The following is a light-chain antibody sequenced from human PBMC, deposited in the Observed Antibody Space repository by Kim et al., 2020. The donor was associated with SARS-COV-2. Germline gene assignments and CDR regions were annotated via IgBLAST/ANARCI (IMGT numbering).Light chain of an antibody. J-gene: IGKJ1*01. CDR2: GAS. CDR1: QSDSSH. Sequence: EIVATQSPATLSVSTGERATLSCSASQSDSSHFAWYQQKPGQPPRLRIYGASTRATGIPARFSGSGSGTEFTLTISSLPSEDFAVYYCQHPGTFGQGTKVDIK. CDR3: QHPGT. V-gene: IGKV3-15*01.